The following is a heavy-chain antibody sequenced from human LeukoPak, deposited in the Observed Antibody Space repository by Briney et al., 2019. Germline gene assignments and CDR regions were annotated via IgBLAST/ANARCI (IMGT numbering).Heavy chain of an antibody. CDR1: GFTFSSYS. CDR2: ISSSSSSYI. J-gene: IGHJ4*02. CDR3: ASPSSSWYPYYFDY. D-gene: IGHD6-13*01. V-gene: IGHV3-21*01. Sequence: PGGSLRLSCAASGFTFSSYSMTWVRQAPGKGLEWVSSISSSSSSYIYYADSVKGRFTISRDNAKNSLYLQMNSLRAEDTAVYYCASPSSSWYPYYFDYWGQGTLVTVSS.